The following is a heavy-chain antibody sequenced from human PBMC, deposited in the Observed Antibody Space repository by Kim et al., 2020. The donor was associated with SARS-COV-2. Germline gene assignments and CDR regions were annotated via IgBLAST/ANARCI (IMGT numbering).Heavy chain of an antibody. CDR1: GFTFSSYG. J-gene: IGHJ4*02. V-gene: IGHV3-23*01. CDR3: AKNDHVEGGFFDY. Sequence: LTCAASGFTFSSYGMNWVRQAPGKGLEWVSGISGGGGSTHYPDSVKGRFTISRDNSKNTLYLQMNSLRAEDTAVYYCAKNDHVEGGFFDYRGQGALVTVSS. CDR2: ISGGGGST. D-gene: IGHD3-10*02.